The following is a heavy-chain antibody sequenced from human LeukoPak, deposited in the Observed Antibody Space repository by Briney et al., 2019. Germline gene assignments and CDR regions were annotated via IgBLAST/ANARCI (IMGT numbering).Heavy chain of an antibody. D-gene: IGHD3-22*01. CDR2: IYYSGST. V-gene: IGHV4-39*01. J-gene: IGHJ4*02. CDR3: ARLPLPRRYYYDSSYYFDY. Sequence: PGESQRLSCAASGFSVSDHYMDWVRQAPGKGLEWIGSIYYSGSTYYNPSLKSRVTISVDTSKNQFSLKLSSVTAADTAVYYCARLPLPRRYYYDSSYYFDYLGQGTLVTVSS. CDR1: GFSVSDHY.